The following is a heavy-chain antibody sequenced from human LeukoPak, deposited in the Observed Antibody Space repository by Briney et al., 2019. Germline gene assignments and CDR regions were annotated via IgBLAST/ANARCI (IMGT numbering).Heavy chain of an antibody. J-gene: IGHJ4*02. Sequence: GGSLRLSCAASGFTFSSYGMHWVRQAPGKGLEWVAVIWYDGSNKYYADSMKGRFTISRDNSKNTLYLQMNSLRAEDTAVYYCARRYAQIFDYWGQGTLVTVSS. CDR3: ARRYAQIFDY. CDR1: GFTFSSYG. V-gene: IGHV3-33*01. CDR2: IWYDGSNK. D-gene: IGHD2-2*01.